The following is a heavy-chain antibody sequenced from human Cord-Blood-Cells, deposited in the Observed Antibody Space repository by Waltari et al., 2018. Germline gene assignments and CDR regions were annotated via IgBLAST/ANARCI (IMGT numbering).Heavy chain of an antibody. CDR2: FDPEEGET. J-gene: IGHJ5*02. CDR3: ATVWVVVAANNWFDP. V-gene: IGHV1-24*01. Sequence: QVQLVQSGAEVKKPGASGKVSCKVSGYTLTELSMPWVRQAPGKGVEWMGGFDPEEGETIYAQKFQGRVTMTEDTSTDTAYMERISLRSEDTAVYYCATVWVVVAANNWFDPWGQGTLVTVSS. D-gene: IGHD2-15*01. CDR1: GYTLTELS.